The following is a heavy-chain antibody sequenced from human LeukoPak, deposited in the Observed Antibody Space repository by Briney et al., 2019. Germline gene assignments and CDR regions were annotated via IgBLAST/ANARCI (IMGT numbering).Heavy chain of an antibody. V-gene: IGHV3-23*01. Sequence: GGSLRLSCAASGFTFSSYAMSWVRQAPGKGLEWVSAISGSGGSTYYADSVEGRFTISRDNSKNTLYLQMNSLRAEDTAVYYCAKDLPGYCGGDCNWFDPWGQGTLVTVSS. CDR1: GFTFSSYA. CDR3: AKDLPGYCGGDCNWFDP. D-gene: IGHD2-21*02. J-gene: IGHJ5*02. CDR2: ISGSGGST.